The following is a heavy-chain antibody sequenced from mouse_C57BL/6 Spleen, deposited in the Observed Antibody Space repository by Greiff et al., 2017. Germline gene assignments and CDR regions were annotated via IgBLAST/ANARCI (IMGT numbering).Heavy chain of an antibody. D-gene: IGHD2-13*01. J-gene: IGHJ2*01. CDR3: TDGDWNY. Sequence: VKLMESGAELVRPGASVTLSCKASGYTFTDYEMHWVKQTPVHGLEWIGAIDPETGGTAYNQKFKGKAILTADKSSSTAYMELRSLTSEDSAVYYCTDGDWNYWGQGTTLTVSS. V-gene: IGHV1-15*01. CDR1: GYTFTDYE. CDR2: IDPETGGT.